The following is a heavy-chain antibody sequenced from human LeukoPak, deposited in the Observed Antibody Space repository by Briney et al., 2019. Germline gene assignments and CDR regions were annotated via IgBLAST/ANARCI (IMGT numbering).Heavy chain of an antibody. CDR3: ARESGLYGSESRY. CDR1: GYTFTSYD. J-gene: IGHJ4*02. V-gene: IGHV1-8*01. D-gene: IGHD3-10*01. CDR2: MNPNSGNT. Sequence: ASVKVSCKASGYTFTSYDFNWVRQATGQGLEWMGWMNPNSGNTGYTQKFQGRVTMTRNTAISTAYMELSSLRSEDTAVYYCARESGLYGSESRYWGQGTLVTVSS.